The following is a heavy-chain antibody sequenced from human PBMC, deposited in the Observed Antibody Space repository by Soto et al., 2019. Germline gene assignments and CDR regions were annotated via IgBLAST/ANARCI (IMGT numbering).Heavy chain of an antibody. D-gene: IGHD1-1*01. CDR3: ARDHVSIWAGRTGPYYCYYYGMDV. J-gene: IGHJ6*02. CDR2: ISAYNGNT. CDR1: GSTFTSYV. Sequence: GASEKGSCKASGSTFTSYVNSLVRQASVKGREWLGAISAYNGNTNYAQKLQGRVTMTTDTSTSTAYMELRSLRSDDTAVYYCARDHVSIWAGRTGPYYCYYYGMDVWGQGTTVTVSS. V-gene: IGHV1-18*04.